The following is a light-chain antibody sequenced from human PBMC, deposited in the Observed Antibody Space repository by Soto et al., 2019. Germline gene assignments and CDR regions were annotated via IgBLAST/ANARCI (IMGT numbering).Light chain of an antibody. J-gene: IGLJ2*01. CDR3: SSYAGSNRGV. V-gene: IGLV2-8*01. CDR2: EVS. Sequence: QPVLTQPPSASGSPGQSVTISCTGTSSDAGGYNYVSWYQQHPGKAPKLMIYEVSKRPSGVPDRSSGSKSGNTASLTVSGLQAEDEADYYCSSYAGSNRGVFGGGTKVTVL. CDR1: SSDAGGYNY.